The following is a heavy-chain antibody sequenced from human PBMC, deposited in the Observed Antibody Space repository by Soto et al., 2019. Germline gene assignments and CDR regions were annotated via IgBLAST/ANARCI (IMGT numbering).Heavy chain of an antibody. CDR1: SDSISIYY. V-gene: IGHV4-59*08. D-gene: IGHD2-15*01. CDR3: ARAVGDHLYSLDY. Sequence: QVQLQESGPGLVRPSETLSLTCTVSSDSISIYYWIWIRQSPGKGLGWMGYTDYSGNTNYNPSLKSRVTVSADTSKNQFFRRVSSVTAADTSVYYCARAVGDHLYSLDYWGQGTLVTVSS. CDR2: TDYSGNT. J-gene: IGHJ4*02.